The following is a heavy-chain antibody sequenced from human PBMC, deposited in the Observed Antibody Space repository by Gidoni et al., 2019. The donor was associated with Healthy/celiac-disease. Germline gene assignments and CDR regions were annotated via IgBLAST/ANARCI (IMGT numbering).Heavy chain of an antibody. CDR1: GFTFSSYG. V-gene: IGHV3-33*01. Sequence: QVQLVESGGGVVQPGRSLRLSCSASGFTFSSYGMHWVRHAPGKGLEWVAVIWYDGSNIYYADAGKGRVTISRDNSKNTLYLQRNSLRAEDTAVYYCARDRGYYDSSGYYYYYYGMDVWGQGTTVTVSS. CDR3: ARDRGYYDSSGYYYYYYGMDV. D-gene: IGHD3-22*01. J-gene: IGHJ6*02. CDR2: IWYDGSNI.